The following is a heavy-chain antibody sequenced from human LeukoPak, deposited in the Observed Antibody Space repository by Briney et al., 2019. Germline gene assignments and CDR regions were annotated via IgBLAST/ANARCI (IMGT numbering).Heavy chain of an antibody. CDR2: ISGSSSYI. Sequence: KPGGSLRLSCAASGFTFSSYSMNWVRQAPGKGLEWVSSISGSSSYIYYADSVKGRFTISRDNAKNSLYLQMNSLRAEDTAVYYCARESRTTISPKLDYWGQGTLVTVSS. J-gene: IGHJ4*02. D-gene: IGHD5-24*01. CDR3: ARESRTTISPKLDY. CDR1: GFTFSSYS. V-gene: IGHV3-21*01.